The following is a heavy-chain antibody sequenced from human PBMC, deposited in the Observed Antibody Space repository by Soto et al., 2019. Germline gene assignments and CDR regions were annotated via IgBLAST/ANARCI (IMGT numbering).Heavy chain of an antibody. D-gene: IGHD1-1*01. CDR3: VRDGTKTLRDWFDP. J-gene: IGHJ5*02. CDR2: IYATGTT. V-gene: IGHV4-4*07. Sequence: XETLSLTCTVSGASISGFYWSWIRKSAGKGLEWIGRIYATGTTDYNPSLKSRVMMSVDTSKKQFSLKLRSVTAADTAVYYCVRDGTKTLRDWFDPWGQGISVTVSS. CDR1: GASISGFY.